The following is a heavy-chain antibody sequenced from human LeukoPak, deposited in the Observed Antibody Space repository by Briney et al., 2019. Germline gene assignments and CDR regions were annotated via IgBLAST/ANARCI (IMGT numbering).Heavy chain of an antibody. CDR3: ARDGVAGSSDAFDI. D-gene: IGHD6-19*01. Sequence: ASVKVSCKASGYTFIGYYMHWVRQAPGQGLEWMGWIDPYSGGTHFAQRFQGRVSMTLDTSISTAYMELTRLTSDDTAVYYCARDGVAGSSDAFDIWGQGIMVTVSA. J-gene: IGHJ3*02. CDR2: IDPYSGGT. V-gene: IGHV1-2*02. CDR1: GYTFIGYY.